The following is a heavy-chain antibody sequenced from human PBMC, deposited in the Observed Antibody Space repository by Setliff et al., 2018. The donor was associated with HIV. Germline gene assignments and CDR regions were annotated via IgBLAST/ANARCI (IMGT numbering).Heavy chain of an antibody. CDR2: FSFSADN. J-gene: IGHJ3*02. CDR3: ARAFRPNDAFDT. Sequence: PSETLSLTCTVSGVSISRYYWNWIRQPPGKGLEWIGYFSFSADNKYNHSLQSRVAISGDTSKNQFSLTLNSLTAADTALYYCARAFRPNDAFDTWGQGTMVTVSS. CDR1: GVSISRYY. V-gene: IGHV4-59*01.